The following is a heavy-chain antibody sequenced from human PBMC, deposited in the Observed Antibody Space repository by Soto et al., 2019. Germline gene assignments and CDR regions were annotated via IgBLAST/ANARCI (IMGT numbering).Heavy chain of an antibody. CDR2: ISYDGILK. CDR3: AKDFKISGGHYGSLNYYYGMDV. J-gene: IGHJ6*02. CDR1: GFTFSAFG. D-gene: IGHD3-10*01. V-gene: IGHV3-30*18. Sequence: GGSLRLSCEASGFTFSAFGMHWVRQAPGKGLEWVAIISYDGILKYYADPVKGRFTISRDTSKSALYLQMNSLRPEDTAVYYCAKDFKISGGHYGSLNYYYGMDVWGQGTTVSVSS.